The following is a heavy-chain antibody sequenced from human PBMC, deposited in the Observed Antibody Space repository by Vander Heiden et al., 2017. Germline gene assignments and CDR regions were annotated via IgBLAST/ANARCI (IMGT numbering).Heavy chain of an antibody. V-gene: IGHV3-49*03. D-gene: IGHD1-1*01. CDR2: IRSKAYGGTT. J-gene: IGHJ4*02. CDR1: GLTSGDDA. Sequence: ELRLVESGGGLVQRGRSLRLSCTASGLTSGDDAMSWFRQAPGKGLEWGAFIRSKAYGGTTEIAASVKRRFTISSDDARSMAYLQINRLKPEDTAVYYCTRDRAWNYGDYWGQGPLVTHSS. CDR3: TRDRAWNYGDY.